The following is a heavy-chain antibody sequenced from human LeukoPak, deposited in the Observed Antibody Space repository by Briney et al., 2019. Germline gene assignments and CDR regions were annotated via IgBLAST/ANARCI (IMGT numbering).Heavy chain of an antibody. V-gene: IGHV4-61*02. CDR1: GGSISSGGYY. Sequence: SETLSLTCTVSGGSISSGGYYWSWLRQPPGKGLEWIGRIYTSGSTNYNPSLKSRVTMSVDTSKNQFSLKLSSVTAADTAVYYCARVVPAAIGVIAFDIWGQGTMVTVSS. D-gene: IGHD2-2*02. CDR2: IYTSGST. CDR3: ARVVPAAIGVIAFDI. J-gene: IGHJ3*02.